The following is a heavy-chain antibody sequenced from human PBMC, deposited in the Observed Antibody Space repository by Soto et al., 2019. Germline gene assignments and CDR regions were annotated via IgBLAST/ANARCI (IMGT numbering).Heavy chain of an antibody. V-gene: IGHV4-34*01. D-gene: IGHD2-2*01. CDR3: ARAIGYCSSTSWYRRWFDP. CDR1: GGSFSGYY. Sequence: QVQLQQWGAGLLKPSETLSLTCAVYGGSFSGYYWSWIRQPPGKGLEWMGEINHSGSTNYNASLRSRVTLSVDTSTNQFSLNLSSVTAADTAVYYCARAIGYCSSTSWYRRWFDPWGQGTLVTVSS. J-gene: IGHJ5*02. CDR2: INHSGST.